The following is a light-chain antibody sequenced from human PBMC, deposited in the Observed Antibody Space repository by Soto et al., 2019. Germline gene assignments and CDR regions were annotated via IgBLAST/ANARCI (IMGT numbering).Light chain of an antibody. CDR2: DAS. Sequence: DIQMTQSPSTLSASVGDRVTITCRASQTIRSWLAWYQQKPGKAPKLLIYDASSLESGVPSRFSGSGSGTKFTLTISNLQPDDFATYYCQHYNSYPWTFGLGTKVDI. J-gene: IGKJ1*01. CDR3: QHYNSYPWT. CDR1: QTIRSW. V-gene: IGKV1-5*01.